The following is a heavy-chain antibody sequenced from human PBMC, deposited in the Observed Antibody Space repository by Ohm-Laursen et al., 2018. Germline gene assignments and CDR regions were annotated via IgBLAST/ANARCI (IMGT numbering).Heavy chain of an antibody. CDR3: ARDAPNYKTISGVVTALGMDV. D-gene: IGHD3-3*01. V-gene: IGHV3-21*01. CDR1: GFIFGSYA. Sequence: SLRLSCTASGFIFGSYAMSWVRQAPGKGLEWVSSISFSGSHIYYADSVKGRFTISRDNAKTTLYLQMNSLRAEDTAVYYCARDAPNYKTISGVVTALGMDVWGQGTTVTVSS. CDR2: ISFSGSHI. J-gene: IGHJ6*02.